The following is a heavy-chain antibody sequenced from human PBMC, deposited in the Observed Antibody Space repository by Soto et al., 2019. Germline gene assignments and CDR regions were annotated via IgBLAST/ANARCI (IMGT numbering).Heavy chain of an antibody. V-gene: IGHV1-69*06. Sequence: GASVKVACKVSAATFGSYAIRRVRRSPAQSLAWMGQINAGFGATDLAKMFKGRRTITADKYTTTVYMGLSSLRCDYTAGYYFATDCSGCSCYGASGMDVWGRGSRVTVSS. J-gene: IGHJ6*01. D-gene: IGHD2-15*01. CDR2: INAGFGAT. CDR3: ATDCSGCSCYGASGMDV. CDR1: AATFGSYA.